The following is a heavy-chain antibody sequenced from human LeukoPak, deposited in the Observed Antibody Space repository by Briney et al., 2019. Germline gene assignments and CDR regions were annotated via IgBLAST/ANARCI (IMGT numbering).Heavy chain of an antibody. CDR2: ISSGGSTI. Sequence: AGGSLRLSCAASGFTFSSYAMSWIRQAPGKGLEWVSYISSGGSTISHADSVKGRFTISRDNAENSLYLQMNSLRAEDTAVYYCAGRAAAGRCFDYWGQGTLVTVSS. D-gene: IGHD6-13*01. CDR3: AGRAAAGRCFDY. CDR1: GFTFSSYA. V-gene: IGHV3-11*01. J-gene: IGHJ4*02.